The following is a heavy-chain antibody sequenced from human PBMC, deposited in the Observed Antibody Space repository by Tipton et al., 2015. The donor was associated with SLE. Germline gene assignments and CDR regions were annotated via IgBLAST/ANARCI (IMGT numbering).Heavy chain of an antibody. CDR2: IYYSGGT. V-gene: IGHV4-39*07. J-gene: IGHJ4*02. CDR1: GGSISSSSYY. Sequence: LRLSCTVSGGSISSSSYYWGWIRQPPGKGLEWIGSIYYSGGTYYNPSLKSRVTISVDTSKNQFSLKLSSVTAADTAVYYCARDPSYLGAPPDYWGQGTLVTVSS. CDR3: ARDPSYLGAPPDY. D-gene: IGHD1-26*01.